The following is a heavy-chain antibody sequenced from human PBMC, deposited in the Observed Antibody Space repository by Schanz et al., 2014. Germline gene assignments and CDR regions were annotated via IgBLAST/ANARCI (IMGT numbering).Heavy chain of an antibody. CDR1: GFTFTNYW. J-gene: IGHJ3*01. D-gene: IGHD5-12*01. CDR3: ARDGGRDGYNLAFDV. Sequence: EVQLVESGGDLVQPGGSLRLSCVGSGFTFTNYWMHWVRQSPGKGLVWVSGISGGLGTDTFYADSVKGRFTISRDNAKNTVYLQMNSLRAEDTAVYFCARDGGRDGYNLAFDVWGQGTLVTVSS. V-gene: IGHV3-74*01. CDR2: ISGGLGTDT.